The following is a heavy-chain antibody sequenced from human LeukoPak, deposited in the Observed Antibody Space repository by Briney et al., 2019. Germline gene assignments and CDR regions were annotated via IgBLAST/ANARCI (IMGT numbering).Heavy chain of an antibody. J-gene: IGHJ4*02. Sequence: PSQTLSLTCTVSGGSISSGGYYWSWIRQPPGKGLEWIGYIYHSGSTYYNPSLKSRVTISVDTSKNQFSLKLSSVTAADTAVYYCARDSSYGSGRLDYWGQGTLVTVSS. V-gene: IGHV4-30-2*01. CDR3: ARDSSYGSGRLDY. CDR1: GGSISSGGYY. CDR2: IYHSGST. D-gene: IGHD3-10*01.